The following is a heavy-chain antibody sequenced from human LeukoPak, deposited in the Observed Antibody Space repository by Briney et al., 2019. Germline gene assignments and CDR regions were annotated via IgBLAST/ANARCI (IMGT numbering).Heavy chain of an antibody. CDR2: IYYSGST. Sequence: SETLSLTCTVSGGSISSSSYYWGWIRQPPGKGLEWIGSIYYSGSTYYNPSLTSRVTISVDTSKNQFSLKLSSVTAADTAVYYCARVDYYDSSGFDYWGQGTLVTVSS. CDR1: GGSISSSSYY. V-gene: IGHV4-39*07. D-gene: IGHD3-22*01. J-gene: IGHJ4*02. CDR3: ARVDYYDSSGFDY.